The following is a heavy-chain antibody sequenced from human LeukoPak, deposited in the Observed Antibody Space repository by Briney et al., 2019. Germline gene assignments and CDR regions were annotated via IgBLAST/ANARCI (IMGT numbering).Heavy chain of an antibody. CDR2: ISYDGSNK. CDR1: GFTFSSYG. D-gene: IGHD6-19*01. J-gene: IGHJ4*02. V-gene: IGHV3-30*03. Sequence: PGRSLRLSCAASGFTFSSYGMHWVRQAPGKGLEWVAVISYDGSNKYYADSVKGRFTISRDNSKNTLYLQMNSLRAEDTAVYYCAIEGLAVAGQDGFDYWGQGTLVTVSS. CDR3: AIEGLAVAGQDGFDY.